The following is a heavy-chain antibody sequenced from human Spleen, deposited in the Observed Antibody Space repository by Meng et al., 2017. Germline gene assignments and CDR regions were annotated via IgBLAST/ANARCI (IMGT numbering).Heavy chain of an antibody. V-gene: IGHV1-24*01. CDR2: FDPEDGET. CDR3: ATSLPYYYDSSGYLSTLTLGAFDI. D-gene: IGHD3-22*01. CDR1: GYTLTELS. J-gene: IGHJ3*02. Sequence: ASAKVSCKVSGYTLTELSMHWVRQAPGKGLEWMGGFDPEDGETIYAQKFQGRVTMTEDTSTDTAYMELSSLRSEDTAVYYCATSLPYYYDSSGYLSTLTLGAFDIWGQGTMVTVSS.